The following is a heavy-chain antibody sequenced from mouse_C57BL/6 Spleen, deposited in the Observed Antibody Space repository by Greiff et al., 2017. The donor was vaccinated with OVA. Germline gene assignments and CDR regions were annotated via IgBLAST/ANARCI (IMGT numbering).Heavy chain of an antibody. CDR2: IYWDDDQ. CDR1: GFSLSTSGMG. CDR3: ARRSGNDYGRDMDY. J-gene: IGHJ4*01. V-gene: IGHV8-12*01. D-gene: IGHD2-4*01. Sequence: LKESGPGILQSSQTLSLTCSFSGFSLSTSGMGVSWIRQPSGTGLEWLAHIYWDDDQRSNPSLKSRLTISTDTSRNQVFLKITSVDTADTATYYCARRSGNDYGRDMDYWGQGTSVTVSS.